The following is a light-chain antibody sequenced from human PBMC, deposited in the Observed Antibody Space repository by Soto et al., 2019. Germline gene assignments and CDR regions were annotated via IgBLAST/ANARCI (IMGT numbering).Light chain of an antibody. Sequence: DIQMTQSPSSLSASVGDRVTITCRASRSITDYLNWYQQKPGKAPKLLIYAASSLQSGVPSRFSASGSGTDFTLTISRLQPEDFATYFCQQTYITPFTFGQGTRLEIK. CDR2: AAS. CDR1: RSITDY. V-gene: IGKV1-39*01. J-gene: IGKJ5*01. CDR3: QQTYITPFT.